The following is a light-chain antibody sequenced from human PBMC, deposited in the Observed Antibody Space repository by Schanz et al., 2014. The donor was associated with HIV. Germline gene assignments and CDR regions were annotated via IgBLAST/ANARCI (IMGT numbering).Light chain of an antibody. CDR3: SSYRGDHTLV. CDR1: SADVGAYNY. V-gene: IGLV2-14*03. J-gene: IGLJ3*02. Sequence: QSVLTQPASVSGSPGQSVTISCTGTSADVGAYNYVSWYQQRPGRAPKLMISDVSSRPSGVSNRFSGSKSGNTASLTISGLQAEDEAYYYCSSYRGDHTLVFGGGTKLTVL. CDR2: DVS.